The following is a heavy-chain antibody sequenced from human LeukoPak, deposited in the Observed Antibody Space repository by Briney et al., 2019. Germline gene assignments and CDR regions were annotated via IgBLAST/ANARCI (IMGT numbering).Heavy chain of an antibody. CDR1: GGSISGYY. CDR2: IYYSGST. CDR3: ASGTATDY. Sequence: SETLSLTCTVSGGSISGYYWSWIRQPPGKGLEWIGYIYYSGSTNYNPSLKSRVTISVDTSKNQFSLKLSSVTAADTAVYYCASGTATDYWGQGTLVTVSS. J-gene: IGHJ4*02. D-gene: IGHD2-21*02. V-gene: IGHV4-59*08.